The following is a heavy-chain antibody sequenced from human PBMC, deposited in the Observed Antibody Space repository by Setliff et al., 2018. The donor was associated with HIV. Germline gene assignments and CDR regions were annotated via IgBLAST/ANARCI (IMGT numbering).Heavy chain of an antibody. CDR2: VFYSGSA. CDR1: GGSTSGYY. V-gene: IGHV4-59*08. D-gene: IGHD7-27*01. Sequence: SETLSLTCTVSGGSTSGYYWNWIRQSPGKGLEWIGCVFYSGSANYSPSLKSRVTISLDTSNDRFSLRLSSVTAADTAVYYCARAPTGELDFWGQGTLVTVSS. J-gene: IGHJ4*02. CDR3: ARAPTGELDF.